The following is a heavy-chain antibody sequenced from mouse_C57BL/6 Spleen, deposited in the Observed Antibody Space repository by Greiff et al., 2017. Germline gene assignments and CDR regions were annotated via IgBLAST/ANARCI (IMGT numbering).Heavy chain of an antibody. J-gene: IGHJ4*01. Sequence: QVQLKQSGAELVRPGTSVKVSCKASGYAFTNYLIEWVKQRPGQGLEGIGVINPGSGGTNYNEKFKGKATLTADKSSSTAYMQFSSLTSEDSAVYFCARSTDYAMDYWGQGTSVTVSS. CDR3: ARSTDYAMDY. CDR1: GYAFTNYL. V-gene: IGHV1-54*01. CDR2: INPGSGGT. D-gene: IGHD2-1*01.